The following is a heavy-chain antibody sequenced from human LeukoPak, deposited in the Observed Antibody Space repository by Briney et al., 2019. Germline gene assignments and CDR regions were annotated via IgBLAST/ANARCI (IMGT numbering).Heavy chain of an antibody. V-gene: IGHV3-23*01. J-gene: IGHJ6*02. CDR3: AKSIPELRYFDWLPERYGMDV. Sequence: GGSLRLSCAASGFTFNTYAMTWVRQAPGKGLEWVSAISISVGITYYADSVKGRFTISRDNSKNTLYLQMNSLRAEDTAVYYCAKSIPELRYFDWLPERYGMDVWGQGTTVTVSS. CDR1: GFTFNTYA. D-gene: IGHD3-9*01. CDR2: ISISVGIT.